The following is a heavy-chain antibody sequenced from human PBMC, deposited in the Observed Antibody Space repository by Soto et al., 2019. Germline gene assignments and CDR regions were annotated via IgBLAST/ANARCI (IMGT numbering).Heavy chain of an antibody. V-gene: IGHV1-69*13. Sequence: VASVKVSCKASGGTFSSYAISWVRQAPGQGLEWMGGIIPIFGTANYAQKFQGRVTITADESTSTAYMELSSLRSEDTAVYYCARGQGWYYYDSSGYSYFQHWGQGTLVTVSS. J-gene: IGHJ1*01. CDR3: ARGQGWYYYDSSGYSYFQH. CDR2: IIPIFGTA. D-gene: IGHD3-22*01. CDR1: GGTFSSYA.